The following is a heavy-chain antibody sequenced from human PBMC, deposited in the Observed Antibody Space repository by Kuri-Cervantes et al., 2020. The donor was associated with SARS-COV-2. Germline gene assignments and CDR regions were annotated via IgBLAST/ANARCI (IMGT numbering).Heavy chain of an antibody. V-gene: IGHV3-21*01. D-gene: IGHD6-13*01. CDR3: ARERGSSWLWYFDL. J-gene: IGHJ2*01. Sequence: GGSLRLSCAASGFTFRSYSMNWVRQAPGKGLEWVSSISSSSSYIYYTDSVKGRFTISRDNAKNSLYLQMNSLRAEDTAVYYCARERGSSWLWYFDLWGRGTLVTVSS. CDR1: GFTFRSYS. CDR2: ISSSSSYI.